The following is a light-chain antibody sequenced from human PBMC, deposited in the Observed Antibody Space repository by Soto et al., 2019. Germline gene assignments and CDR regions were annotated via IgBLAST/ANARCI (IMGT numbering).Light chain of an antibody. V-gene: IGKV3-11*01. CDR3: HQRSNWPLT. J-gene: IGKJ4*01. CDR2: DVS. CDR1: QSVTKY. Sequence: EVVLTQSPATLSLSPGERATLSCRASQSVTKYLAWYQQKPGQALRLLISDVSKRATGIPARFSGSGSATAFSLTISSLEPEDFAVYYCHQRSNWPLTFGGGTKLEIK.